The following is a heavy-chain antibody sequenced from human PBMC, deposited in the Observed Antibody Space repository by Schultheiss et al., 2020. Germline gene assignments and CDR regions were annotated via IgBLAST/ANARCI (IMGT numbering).Heavy chain of an antibody. CDR3: ASPLPYSGYAEWGY. Sequence: SQTLSLTCTVSGGSISSSSYYWSWIRQPAGKGLEWIGSIYYSGSTYYNPSLKSRVTISVDTSKNQFSLKLSSVTAADTAVYYCASPLPYSGYAEWGYWGQGTLGSV. CDR1: GGSISSSSYY. D-gene: IGHD5-12*01. CDR2: IYYSGST. J-gene: IGHJ4*02. V-gene: IGHV4-39*01.